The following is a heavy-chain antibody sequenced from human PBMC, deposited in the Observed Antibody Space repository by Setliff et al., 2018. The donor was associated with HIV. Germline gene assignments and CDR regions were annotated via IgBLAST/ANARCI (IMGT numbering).Heavy chain of an antibody. CDR3: ARDYCGGDCYLPYCYYGMDV. J-gene: IGHJ6*02. CDR2: IYYSGST. Sequence: KPSETLSLTCTVSGGSISSSSYYWGWIRQPPGKGLEWIGSIYYSGSTYYNPSLKSRVTISVDTSKNQFSLKLSSVTAADTAVYYCARDYCGGDCYLPYCYYGMDVWGQGTTVTVSS. CDR1: GGSISSSSYY. D-gene: IGHD2-21*02. V-gene: IGHV4-39*07.